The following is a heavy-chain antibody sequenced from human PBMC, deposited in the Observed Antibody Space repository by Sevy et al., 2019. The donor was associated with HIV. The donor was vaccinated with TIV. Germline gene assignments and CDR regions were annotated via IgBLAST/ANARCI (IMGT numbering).Heavy chain of an antibody. CDR1: GFTFSSYW. V-gene: IGHV3-7*01. CDR3: ARDRKSAVIAAAGRGVDY. D-gene: IGHD6-13*01. CDR2: IKQDGSEK. Sequence: GGSLRLSCAASGFTFSSYWMSWVRQAPGKGLEWVANIKQDGSEKYYVDSVKGRFTISRDKAKNSLYLQMNSLRAEDTAVYYCARDRKSAVIAAAGRGVDYWGQGTLVTVSS. J-gene: IGHJ4*02.